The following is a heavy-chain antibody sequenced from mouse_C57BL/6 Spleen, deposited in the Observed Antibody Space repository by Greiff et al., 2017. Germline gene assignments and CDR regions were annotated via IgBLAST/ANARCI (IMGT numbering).Heavy chain of an antibody. J-gene: IGHJ4*01. Sequence: EVQLQQSGPGLVKPSQSLSLTCSVTGYSITSGYYWNWIRQFPGNKLEWMGYISYDGSNNYNPSLKNRISITRDTSKNQFFLKLNSVTTEDTATYYGARDLDDYGGGHAMDYWGQGTSVTVSS. CDR1: GYSITSGYY. CDR3: ARDLDDYGGGHAMDY. CDR2: ISYDGSN. D-gene: IGHD2-4*01. V-gene: IGHV3-6*01.